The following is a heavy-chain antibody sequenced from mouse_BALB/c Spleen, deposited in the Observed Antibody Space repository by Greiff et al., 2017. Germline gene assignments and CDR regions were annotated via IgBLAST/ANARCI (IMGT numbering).Heavy chain of an antibody. D-gene: IGHD4-1*01. J-gene: IGHJ2*01. V-gene: IGHV1-54*01. CDR3: ARSTGTGYFDY. CDR1: GYAFTNYL. Sequence: QVQLKQSGAELVRPGTSVKVSCKASGYAFTNYLIEWVKQRPGQGLEWIGVINPGSGGTNYNEKFKGKATLTADKSSSTAYMQLSSLTSDDSAVYFCARSTGTGYFDYWGQGTTLTVSS. CDR2: INPGSGGT.